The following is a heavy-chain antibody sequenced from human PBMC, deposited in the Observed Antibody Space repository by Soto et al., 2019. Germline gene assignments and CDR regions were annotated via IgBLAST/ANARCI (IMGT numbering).Heavy chain of an antibody. J-gene: IGHJ3*02. CDR1: GDSISSGDDY. V-gene: IGHV4-30-4*01. CDR3: ARKNGVLDAFDI. D-gene: IGHD4-17*01. Sequence: SETLSLTCTVSGDSISSGDDYWSWIRQPPGKGLEWIGYIYYSGSTYYNPSLKSRVTMSVDTSKNQFSLKLSSVTAVDTAVYYCARKNGVLDAFDIWGQGTMVTVSS. CDR2: IYYSGST.